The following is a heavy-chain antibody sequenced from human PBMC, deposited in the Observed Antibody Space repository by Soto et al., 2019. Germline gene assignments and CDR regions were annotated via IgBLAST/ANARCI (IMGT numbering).Heavy chain of an antibody. V-gene: IGHV1-69*02. CDR2: IIPILGIA. Sequence: QVRLVQSGAEVKKPGSSVKVSCKASGGTFSSYTISWVRQAPGQGLEWMGRIIPILGIANYAQKFQGRVTVTADKSTSTAYMELSSLRSEDTAVYYCARSGLYGTGYENWFDPWGQGTLVTVSS. J-gene: IGHJ5*02. CDR3: ARSGLYGTGYENWFDP. CDR1: GGTFSSYT. D-gene: IGHD4-17*01.